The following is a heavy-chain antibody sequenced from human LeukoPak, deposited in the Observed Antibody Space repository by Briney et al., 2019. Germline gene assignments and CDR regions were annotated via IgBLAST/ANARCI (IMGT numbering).Heavy chain of an antibody. D-gene: IGHD3-10*01. V-gene: IGHV4-34*01. J-gene: IGHJ3*02. CDR3: ARVGDYYGSGNYSDAFDI. CDR2: INHSGST. CDR1: GGSFSGYY. Sequence: SETLSLTCAVYVYGGSFSGYYWRGIRQPPGKGLEWIGEINHSGSTNYNPSLKSRVTISVDTSKNQFSLKLSSVTAADTAVYYCARVGDYYGSGNYSDAFDIWGQGTMVTVSS.